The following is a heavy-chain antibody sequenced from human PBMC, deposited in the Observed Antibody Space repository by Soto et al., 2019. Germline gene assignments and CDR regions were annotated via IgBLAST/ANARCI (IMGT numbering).Heavy chain of an antibody. J-gene: IGHJ5*02. V-gene: IGHV4-34*01. Sequence: QVQLQQWGAGLLKPSETLSLTCAVYGGSFSGYYWSWIRQPPGKGLECIGEINHSGRTNYNPSLKWRVTLSIDTSKNQFSLKLSSVTAADTAIYYCARDSLGIAVLGTGRSKNNWFDPWGQGTLVTVSS. CDR1: GGSFSGYY. D-gene: IGHD6-19*01. CDR3: ARDSLGIAVLGTGRSKNNWFDP. CDR2: INHSGRT.